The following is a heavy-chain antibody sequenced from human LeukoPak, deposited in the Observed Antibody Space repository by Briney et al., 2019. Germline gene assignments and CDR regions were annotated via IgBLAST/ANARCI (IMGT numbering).Heavy chain of an antibody. D-gene: IGHD4-17*01. V-gene: IGHV3-21*01. Sequence: PGGTLRLSCAASGFTFSTYSMSWVRQAPGKGLEWVSSISSSGSYIYYADSVKGRFTISRDNAKHSLYLQMNGLRAEDTAVYFCARDYGAYSDYWGQGTLVTVSS. CDR1: GFTFSTYS. CDR2: ISSSGSYI. J-gene: IGHJ4*02. CDR3: ARDYGAYSDY.